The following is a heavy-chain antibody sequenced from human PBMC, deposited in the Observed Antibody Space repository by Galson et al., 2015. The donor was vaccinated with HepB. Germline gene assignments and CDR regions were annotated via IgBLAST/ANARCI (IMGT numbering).Heavy chain of an antibody. CDR3: ATDPLPSLYCSSTSCPPNI. CDR1: GYTFTDYY. Sequence: VKVSCKVSGYTFTDYYMHWVQQAPGKGLEWMGLVDPEDGETIYAEKFQGRVTITADTSTDTAYMELSSLRSEDTAVYYCATDPLPSLYCSSTSCPPNIWGQGTMVTVSS. V-gene: IGHV1-69-2*01. CDR2: VDPEDGET. J-gene: IGHJ3*02. D-gene: IGHD2-2*01.